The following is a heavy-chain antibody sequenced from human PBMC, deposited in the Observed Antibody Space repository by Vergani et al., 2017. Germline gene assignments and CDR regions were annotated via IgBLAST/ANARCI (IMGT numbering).Heavy chain of an antibody. CDR1: GIPFSSCW. V-gene: IGHV3-7*01. D-gene: IGHD2-2*01. J-gene: IGHJ4*02. CDR2: IKADGSEK. CDR3: ARGYPLPDF. Sequence: VQLVESGGDLVHPGGSLRLSCSASGIPFSSCWMTLVRQAPGKGLEWVANIKADGSEKYYVDSVKGRFTISRDNDMNSVYLQMNSLGVEDTAVYYCARGYPLPDFWGQGTLVTVSS.